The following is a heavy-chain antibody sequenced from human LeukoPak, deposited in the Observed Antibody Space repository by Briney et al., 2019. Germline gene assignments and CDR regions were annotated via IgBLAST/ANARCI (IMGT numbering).Heavy chain of an antibody. V-gene: IGHV1-24*01. Sequence: GASVKVSCKVSGYTLTELSMHWVRQAPGKGLEWMGGFDPEDGETIYAQKFQGRVTITADKSTSTAYMELSSLRSEDTAVYYCARDHNRDYYDSSGHNNYFDYWGQGTLVTVSS. CDR2: FDPEDGET. CDR3: ARDHNRDYYDSSGHNNYFDY. D-gene: IGHD3-22*01. J-gene: IGHJ4*02. CDR1: GYTLTELS.